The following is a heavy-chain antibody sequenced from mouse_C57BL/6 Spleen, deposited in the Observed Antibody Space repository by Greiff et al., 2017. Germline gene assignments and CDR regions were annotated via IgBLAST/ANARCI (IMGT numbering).Heavy chain of an antibody. CDR1: GYTFTSYG. CDR3: ARIDYYGSSYRYFDV. D-gene: IGHD1-1*01. J-gene: IGHJ1*03. Sequence: VMLVESGAELARPGASVKLSCKASGYTFTSYGISWVKQRTGQGLEWIGEIYPRSGNTYYNEKFKGKATLTADKSSSTAYMELRSLTSEDAAVYFCARIDYYGSSYRYFDVWGTGTTVTVSS. V-gene: IGHV1-81*01. CDR2: IYPRSGNT.